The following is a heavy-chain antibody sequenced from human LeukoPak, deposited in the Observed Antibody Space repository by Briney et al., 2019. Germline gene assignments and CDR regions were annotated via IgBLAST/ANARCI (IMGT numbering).Heavy chain of an antibody. CDR2: ISYDGSNK. V-gene: IGHV3-30-3*01. CDR3: ARDPGYCSSTSCYTTFDY. D-gene: IGHD2-2*02. Sequence: GGSLRLSCAASGLTFSSYAMHWVRQAPGKGLEWVAVISYDGSNKYYADSVKGRFTISRDNSKNTLYLQMNSLRAEDTAVYYCARDPGYCSSTSCYTTFDYWGQGTLVTVSS. J-gene: IGHJ4*02. CDR1: GLTFSSYA.